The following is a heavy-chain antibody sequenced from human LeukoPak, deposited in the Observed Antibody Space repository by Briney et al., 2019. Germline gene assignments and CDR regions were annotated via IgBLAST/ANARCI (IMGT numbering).Heavy chain of an antibody. CDR3: ARGTYGTMIVVVITSGGYYYGMDV. CDR1: GGSFSGYY. Sequence: ETLSLTCAVYGGSFSGYYWSWIRQPPGKGLEWVSSISSSSSYIYYADSVKGRFTISRDNAKNSLYLQMNSLRAEDTAVYYCARGTYGTMIVVVITSGGYYYGMDVWGQGTTVTVSS. V-gene: IGHV3-21*01. J-gene: IGHJ6*02. D-gene: IGHD3-22*01. CDR2: ISSSSSYI.